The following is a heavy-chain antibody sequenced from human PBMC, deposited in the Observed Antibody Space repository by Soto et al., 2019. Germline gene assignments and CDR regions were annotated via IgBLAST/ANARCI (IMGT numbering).Heavy chain of an antibody. D-gene: IGHD3-10*01. Sequence: PSETLSLTCTVSGGSISSGGYYWSWIRQHPGKGLEWIGYNYYSGSTYYNPTLKSPVTISIDTSKNQFSLKLSSVTAADTAVYYCARERVPSYIHHTWFDSWGQGTLVTVSS. V-gene: IGHV4-30-4*01. CDR3: ARERVPSYIHHTWFDS. CDR1: GGSISSGGYY. J-gene: IGHJ5*01. CDR2: NYYSGST.